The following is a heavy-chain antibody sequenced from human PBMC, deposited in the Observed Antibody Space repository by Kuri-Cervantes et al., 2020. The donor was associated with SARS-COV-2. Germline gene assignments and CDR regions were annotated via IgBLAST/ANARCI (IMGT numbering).Heavy chain of an antibody. Sequence: GESLKISCAASGFTFSSYAMHWVRQAPGKGLEWVAVISYDGSNKYYADSVKGRFTISRDNSKNTLHLQMNSLRAEDTAVYYCARDSDDSSGNAFDTWGQGTMVTVSS. CDR1: GFTFSSYA. J-gene: IGHJ3*02. CDR3: ARDSDDSSGNAFDT. CDR2: ISYDGSNK. D-gene: IGHD3-22*01. V-gene: IGHV3-30-3*01.